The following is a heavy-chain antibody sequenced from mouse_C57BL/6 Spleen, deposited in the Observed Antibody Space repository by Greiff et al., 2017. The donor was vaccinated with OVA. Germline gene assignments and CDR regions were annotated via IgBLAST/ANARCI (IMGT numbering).Heavy chain of an antibody. D-gene: IGHD4-1*01. V-gene: IGHV1-26*01. Sequence: EVQLQQSGPELVKPGASVKISCKASGYTFTDYYMNWVKQSHGKSLEWIGAINPNNGGTSYNQKFKGKATLTVEKSSSTAYMELRSLTSEDSAVYYCAREGTHWVYAMDYWGQGTSVTVSS. CDR1: GYTFTDYY. J-gene: IGHJ4*01. CDR2: INPNNGGT. CDR3: AREGTHWVYAMDY.